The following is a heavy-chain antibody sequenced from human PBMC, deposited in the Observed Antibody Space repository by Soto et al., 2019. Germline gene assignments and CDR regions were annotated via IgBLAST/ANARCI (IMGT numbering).Heavy chain of an antibody. Sequence: QVQLVESGGGVVQPGRSLRLSCAASGFTFSSYGMLWVRQAPGKGLEWVAVISYDGSNKYYADSVKGRFTISRDNSKNTLYLQMNSLRAEDTAVYYCAKDWDIVVVTAIRYGMDVWGQGTTVTVSS. D-gene: IGHD2-21*02. CDR2: ISYDGSNK. V-gene: IGHV3-30*18. J-gene: IGHJ6*02. CDR1: GFTFSSYG. CDR3: AKDWDIVVVTAIRYGMDV.